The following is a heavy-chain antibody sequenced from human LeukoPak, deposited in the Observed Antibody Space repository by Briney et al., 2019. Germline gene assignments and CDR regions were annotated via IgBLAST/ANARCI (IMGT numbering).Heavy chain of an antibody. V-gene: IGHV1-2*02. CDR1: GYTFTSYD. CDR3: ARVLGPTIAALWS. D-gene: IGHD6-13*01. CDR2: INPDSGGT. Sequence: ASVKVSCKASGYTFTSYDINWVRQAPGQGLEWMGWINPDSGGTNYAQNFQGRVTMTRDTSISTAYMELYRLRSDDTAVYFCARVLGPTIAALWSWGQGTLVTVSS. J-gene: IGHJ4*02.